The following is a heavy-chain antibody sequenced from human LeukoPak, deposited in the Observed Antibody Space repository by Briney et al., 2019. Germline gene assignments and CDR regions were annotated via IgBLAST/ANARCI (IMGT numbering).Heavy chain of an antibody. V-gene: IGHV1-8*03. CDR1: GYTFTSYD. D-gene: IGHD1-26*01. J-gene: IGHJ3*02. CDR2: MNPNSGNT. CDR3: ARPRIVGADDAFDI. Sequence: ASVKVSCKASGYTFTSYDINWVRQATGQGLEWMGWMNPNSGNTAYAQKFQGRVTIIRNTSISTAYMELSSLTSEDTAVYYCARPRIVGADDAFDIRGQGTMVTVSS.